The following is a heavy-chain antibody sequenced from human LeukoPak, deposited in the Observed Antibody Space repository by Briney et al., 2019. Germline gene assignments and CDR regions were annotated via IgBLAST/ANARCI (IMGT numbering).Heavy chain of an antibody. D-gene: IGHD3-3*01. CDR2: INHSGST. CDR3: ARGGYRIFGVVNYYFDY. Sequence: SETLSLTCAVYGGSFSGYYWSWIRQPPGKGLEWIGEINHSGSTNYNPSLKSRVTISVDTSKNQFSLKLSSVTAADTAVYYCARGGYRIFGVVNYYFDYWGQGTLVTSPQ. CDR1: GGSFSGYY. V-gene: IGHV4-34*01. J-gene: IGHJ4*02.